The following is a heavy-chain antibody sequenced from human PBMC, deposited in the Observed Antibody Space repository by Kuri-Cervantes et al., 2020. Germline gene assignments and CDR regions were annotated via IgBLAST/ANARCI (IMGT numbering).Heavy chain of an antibody. V-gene: IGHV3-33*06. CDR3: AKDRSGVITFGGVFPN. D-gene: IGHD3-16*01. CDR1: GFTFSSYG. J-gene: IGHJ4*02. CDR2: IWYDGSNK. Sequence: GESLKISCAASGFTFSSYGMHWVRQAPGKGLEWVAVIWYDGSNKYYADSVKGRFTISRDNSKNALYLQMNSLRAEDTAVYYCAKDRSGVITFGGVFPNWGQGTLVTDSS.